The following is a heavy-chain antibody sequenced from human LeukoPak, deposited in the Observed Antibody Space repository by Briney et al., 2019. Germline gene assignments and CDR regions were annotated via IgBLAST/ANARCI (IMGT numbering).Heavy chain of an antibody. J-gene: IGHJ4*02. CDR2: IYSGVST. D-gene: IGHD4-17*01. Sequence: GGSLRLSCAASGFTVSSNYMSWVRQAPGKGLEWGSVIYSGVSTYYADSVKGRFTISRDNSKNTLYLQMNSLRAEDTAVYYCARAPLDDYGDNPLDYWGQGTLVTVSS. CDR3: ARAPLDDYGDNPLDY. CDR1: GFTVSSNY. V-gene: IGHV3-66*01.